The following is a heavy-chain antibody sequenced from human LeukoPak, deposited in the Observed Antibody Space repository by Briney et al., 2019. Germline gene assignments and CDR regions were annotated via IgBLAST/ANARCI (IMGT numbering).Heavy chain of an antibody. Sequence: GGSLRLSCAASGFTFSSYAMSWVRQAPGKGLEWVSTISGSGGSTYYADSVRGRFTISRDNAKNSLFLQMNSLRAEDTAVYYCARAVRGGADTYWGQGTLVAVSS. CDR2: ISGSGGST. CDR1: GFTFSSYA. CDR3: ARAVRGGADTY. V-gene: IGHV3-23*01. J-gene: IGHJ4*02. D-gene: IGHD3-10*02.